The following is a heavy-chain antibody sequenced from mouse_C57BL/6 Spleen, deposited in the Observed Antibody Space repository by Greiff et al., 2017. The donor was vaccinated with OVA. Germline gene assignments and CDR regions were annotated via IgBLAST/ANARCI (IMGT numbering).Heavy chain of an antibody. J-gene: IGHJ1*03. D-gene: IGHD2-4*01. CDR2: LDPANGNT. CDR3: AIAEGDYDGDWYFDV. CDR1: GFNIKNTY. V-gene: IGHV14-3*01. Sequence: EVHLVESVAELVRPGASVMLSCPASGFNIKNTYMHWVKQRPEQGLEWIGRLDPANGNTKYSPKFQGKATITADTSSNTAYLQLSSLTAEDTAIYYCAIAEGDYDGDWYFDVWSTGTTVTVSS.